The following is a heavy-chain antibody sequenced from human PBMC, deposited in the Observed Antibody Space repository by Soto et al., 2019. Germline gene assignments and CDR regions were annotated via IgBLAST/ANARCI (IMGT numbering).Heavy chain of an antibody. Sequence: EEPLKISCKGSGYSFTSYWIGWVRQRPVEGLEWRGIIYPGDSDTIYSPSFQGQVTISADKSISTAYLKWSSLKASDTAMYYCARWYYYDSSPFDAFDIWGQGTMVTVSS. J-gene: IGHJ3*02. CDR3: ARWYYYDSSPFDAFDI. CDR1: GYSFTSYW. D-gene: IGHD3-22*01. CDR2: IYPGDSDT. V-gene: IGHV5-51*01.